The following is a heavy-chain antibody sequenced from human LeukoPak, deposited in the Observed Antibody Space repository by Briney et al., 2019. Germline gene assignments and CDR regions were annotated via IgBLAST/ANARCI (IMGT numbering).Heavy chain of an antibody. J-gene: IGHJ3*02. D-gene: IGHD1-14*01. V-gene: IGHV3-9*01. CDR3: AKDTVGMYNGDAFDI. CDR1: GFTFDDYA. Sequence: PGRSLRLSCAASGFTFDDYAMHWVRQAPGKGLEWASGISWNSGSIGYADSVKGRFTISRDNAKNSLYLQMNSLRAEDTALYYCAKDTVGMYNGDAFDIWGQGTMVTVSS. CDR2: ISWNSGSI.